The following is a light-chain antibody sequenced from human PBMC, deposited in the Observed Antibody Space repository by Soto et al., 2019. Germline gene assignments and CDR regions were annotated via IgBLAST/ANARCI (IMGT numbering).Light chain of an antibody. Sequence: QSALTQPPSASGSPGQSVTISCTGTGSDVGGYNYVSWYQHHPGKAPKLMLYEVSTRPSGVPDRFSGSKSGNTASLTVSGLQPEVEADYYCSSYAGSNIYVVFGGGTKLTVL. CDR3: SSYAGSNIYVV. V-gene: IGLV2-8*01. CDR2: EVS. CDR1: GSDVGGYNY. J-gene: IGLJ2*01.